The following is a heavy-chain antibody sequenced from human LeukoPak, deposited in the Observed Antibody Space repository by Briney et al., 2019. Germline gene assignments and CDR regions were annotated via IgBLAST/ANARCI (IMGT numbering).Heavy chain of an antibody. CDR1: GLTFDDYG. D-gene: IGHD3-3*01. V-gene: IGHV3-20*04. CDR2: INWNGGST. J-gene: IGHJ6*03. Sequence: PGGSLRLSCAASGLTFDDYGMSWVRQPPGKGLEWVSGINWNGGSTGYADSVKGRFTISRDNAKNSLYLQMNSLRAEDTAVYYCARGTHNDFWSGYYRYYYYMDVWGKGTTVTVSS. CDR3: ARGTHNDFWSGYYRYYYYMDV.